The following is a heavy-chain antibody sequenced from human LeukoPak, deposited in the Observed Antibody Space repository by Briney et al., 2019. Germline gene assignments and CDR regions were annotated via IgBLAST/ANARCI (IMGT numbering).Heavy chain of an antibody. CDR1: GFTFSSYA. V-gene: IGHV3-23*01. Sequence: GGSLRLSCAASGFTFSSYAMSWVRQAPGKGLEWVSAISGSGGSTYCADSVKGRFTISRDNSKNTLYLQMNSLRAEDTAVYYCAKTLRPDNYVDYWGQGTLVTVSS. CDR3: AKTLRPDNYVDY. J-gene: IGHJ4*02. CDR2: ISGSGGST. D-gene: IGHD1-14*01.